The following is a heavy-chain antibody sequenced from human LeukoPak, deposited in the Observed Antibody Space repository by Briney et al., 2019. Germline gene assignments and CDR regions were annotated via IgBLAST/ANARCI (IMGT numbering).Heavy chain of an antibody. CDR3: TTGARGILTGYFSSNDY. Sequence: PGGSLRLSCAASGFTFRNAWMSWVRQAPGKGLEWVGRIKSKTDGGTTDYAAPVKGRFTISRDDSKNTLYLQMNSLKTEDTAVYYCTTGARGILTGYFSSNDYWGQGTLVTVSS. CDR2: IKSKTDGGTT. D-gene: IGHD3-9*01. CDR1: GFTFRNAW. J-gene: IGHJ4*02. V-gene: IGHV3-15*01.